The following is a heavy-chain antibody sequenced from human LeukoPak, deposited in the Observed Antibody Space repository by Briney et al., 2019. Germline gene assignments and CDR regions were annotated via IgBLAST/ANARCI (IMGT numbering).Heavy chain of an antibody. CDR3: ARKVDGRIVGATGLNYFDY. CDR2: INHSGST. V-gene: IGHV4-34*01. Sequence: PSETLSLTCAGYGGSFSGYYWSWIRQPPGKGLEWIGEINHSGSTNYNPSLKSRVTISVDTSKNQFSLKLSSVTAADTAVYYCARKVDGRIVGATGLNYFDYWGQGTLVTVSS. D-gene: IGHD1-26*01. J-gene: IGHJ4*02. CDR1: GGSFSGYY.